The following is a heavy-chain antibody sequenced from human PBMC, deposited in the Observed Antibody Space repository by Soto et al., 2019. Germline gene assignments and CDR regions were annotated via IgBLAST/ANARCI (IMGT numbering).Heavy chain of an antibody. V-gene: IGHV1-2*02. CDR3: LVTGYYYDSSGYTRVLGAFDI. D-gene: IGHD3-22*01. J-gene: IGHJ3*02. Sequence: ASVKVSCKASGYTFTGYYMHWVRQAPGQGLEGMGWINPNSGGTNYAQKFQGRVTMTRDTSISTAYMELSRLRSDDTALYYCLVTGYYYDSSGYTRVLGAFDIWGQGTMVTVSS. CDR2: INPNSGGT. CDR1: GYTFTGYY.